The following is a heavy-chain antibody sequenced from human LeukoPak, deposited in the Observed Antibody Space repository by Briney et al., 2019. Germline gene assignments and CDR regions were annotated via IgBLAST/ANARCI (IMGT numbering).Heavy chain of an antibody. CDR3: TYLRTPYYNDKWLDP. D-gene: IGHD3/OR15-3a*01. J-gene: IGHJ5*02. CDR1: GFTITSWS. V-gene: IGHV3-48*04. CDR2: ISSGGSPI. Sequence: GGSLRLSCAVSGFTITSWSMNWVRQAPGKGLEWLSYISSGGSPIYYADSVKGRFTISRDDAKNLVYLQMNSLRAEDTAVYYCTYLRTPYYNDKWLDPWGQGTLVTVSS.